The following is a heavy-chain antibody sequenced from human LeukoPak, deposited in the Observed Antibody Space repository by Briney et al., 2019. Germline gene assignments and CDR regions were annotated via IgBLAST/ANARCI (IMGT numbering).Heavy chain of an antibody. Sequence: PSETLSLTCAVSGVSISNYYLSWIRQPPGKGLEWIGHIYFIGNTNYNASLTSRVTISLDTSKKHFSLKLTSVTAADTAISYCATKKTTPRSGFDYWGQGTLVTVSS. V-gene: IGHV4-59*01. CDR1: GVSISNYY. J-gene: IGHJ4*02. CDR3: ATKKTTPRSGFDY. D-gene: IGHD6-25*01. CDR2: IYFIGNT.